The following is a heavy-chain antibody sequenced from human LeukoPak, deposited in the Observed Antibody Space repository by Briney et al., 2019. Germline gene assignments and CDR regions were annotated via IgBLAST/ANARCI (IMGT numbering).Heavy chain of an antibody. Sequence: SQTLSLTRTVSGGSISSGGYYWSWIRQHPGQGLEWIGYIYYSGSTYYNPSLKSRVTISVDTSKNQFSLKLSSVTAAHTAVYYCARAKRLRFLDFDYWGQGTLVTVSS. D-gene: IGHD5-12*01. CDR3: ARAKRLRFLDFDY. V-gene: IGHV4-31*03. CDR2: IYYSGST. J-gene: IGHJ4*02. CDR1: GGSISSGGYY.